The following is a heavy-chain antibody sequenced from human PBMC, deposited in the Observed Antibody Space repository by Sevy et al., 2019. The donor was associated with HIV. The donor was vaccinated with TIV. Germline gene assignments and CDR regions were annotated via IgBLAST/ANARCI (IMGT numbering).Heavy chain of an antibody. D-gene: IGHD3-16*02. CDR1: GYTFTSYG. V-gene: IGHV1-18*01. CDR2: ISAYNGNT. Sequence: ASVKVSCKASGYTFTSYGISWVRQAPGQGLEWMGWISAYNGNTNYAQKLQGRVTMTTDTSTSTAYMELRSLRSDDTAVYYCARDSSYYDYVWGSYRQTSAEYFRHWGQGTLVTVSS. CDR3: ARDSSYYDYVWGSYRQTSAEYFRH. J-gene: IGHJ1*01.